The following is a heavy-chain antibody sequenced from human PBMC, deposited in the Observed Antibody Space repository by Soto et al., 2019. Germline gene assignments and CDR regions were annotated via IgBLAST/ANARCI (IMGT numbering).Heavy chain of an antibody. D-gene: IGHD2-2*02. CDR3: AKDLSYCSSTSCYTSPRYYFDY. CDR2: ISYDGSNK. J-gene: IGHJ4*02. Sequence: GGSLRLSCAASGFTFSSYGMHWVRQAPGKGLEWVAVISYDGSNKYYADSVKGRFTISRDNSKNALYLQMNSLRAEDTAVYYCAKDLSYCSSTSCYTSPRYYFDYWGQGTLVTVSS. CDR1: GFTFSSYG. V-gene: IGHV3-30*18.